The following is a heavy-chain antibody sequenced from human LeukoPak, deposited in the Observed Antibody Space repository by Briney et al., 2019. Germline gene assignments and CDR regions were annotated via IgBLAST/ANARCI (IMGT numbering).Heavy chain of an antibody. CDR2: ISSNGGST. D-gene: IGHD2-15*01. V-gene: IGHV3-64*01. Sequence: GGSLRLSCAASGFTFSSYAMHWVRQAPGKGLEYVSAISSNGGSTYYANSVKGRFTISRDNSKNTLYLQMGSLRAEDMAVYYCVRGYCSGGSCYGYYFDYWGQGTLVTVSS. CDR1: GFTFSSYA. CDR3: VRGYCSGGSCYGYYFDY. J-gene: IGHJ4*02.